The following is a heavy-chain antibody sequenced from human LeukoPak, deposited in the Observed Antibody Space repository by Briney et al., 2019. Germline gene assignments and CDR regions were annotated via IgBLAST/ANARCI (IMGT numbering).Heavy chain of an antibody. CDR3: ARARGGIVLMVYAMNY. V-gene: IGHV1-2*02. CDR1: GYTFTGYY. J-gene: IGHJ4*02. CDR2: INPNSGGT. Sequence: EASVKVSCKASGYTFTGYYIHWVRQAPGQGLEWMGWINPNSGGTNYAQKFQGRVTMTRDTSISTAYMELSRLRSDDTAVYYCARARGGIVLMVYAMNYWGQGTLVTVSS. D-gene: IGHD2-8*01.